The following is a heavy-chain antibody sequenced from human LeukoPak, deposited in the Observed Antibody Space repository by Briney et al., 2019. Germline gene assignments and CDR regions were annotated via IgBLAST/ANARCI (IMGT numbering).Heavy chain of an antibody. Sequence: SETLSLTCTVSGGSISSYYWSWIRLPPGKGMEWTGYISYSGSTNVNPSLKSRVTISVDTSKNQFSPKLSSVTAADTAVYYCAREGTAGTNLNWFDPWGQGTLVTVSS. CDR1: GGSISSYY. V-gene: IGHV4-59*13. J-gene: IGHJ5*02. CDR3: AREGTAGTNLNWFDP. D-gene: IGHD1-1*01. CDR2: ISYSGST.